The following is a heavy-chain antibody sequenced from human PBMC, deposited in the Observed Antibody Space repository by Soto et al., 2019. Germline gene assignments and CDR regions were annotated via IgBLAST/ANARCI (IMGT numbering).Heavy chain of an antibody. CDR1: GFTFSSYA. Sequence: VHLVESGGGVVQPGRSLRLSCAASGFTFSSYAMHWVRQAPGKGLEWVAVMSYDGRTRKYADSVKGRFNISRDNSPKTVYLQRIRLRAEYTAVYYCARDKWRVIRNDFYTYGMDVWGPGTTVTGSS. J-gene: IGHJ6*02. CDR2: MSYDGRTR. CDR3: ARDKWRVIRNDFYTYGMDV. D-gene: IGHD3-22*01. V-gene: IGHV3-30-3*01.